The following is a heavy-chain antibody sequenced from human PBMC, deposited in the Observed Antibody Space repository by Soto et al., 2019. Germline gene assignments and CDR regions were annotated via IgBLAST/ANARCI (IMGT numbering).Heavy chain of an antibody. V-gene: IGHV3-23*01. CDR1: GFTFSNYA. J-gene: IGHJ3*02. CDR2: ISGGGDGT. CDR3: AKKVLGSLTTYCNSGDCHYAFDI. Sequence: EVQLLESGGGLVQPGGSLRLSCAASGFTFSNYAMTWVRPAPGKGLEWVSTISGGGDGTFYADSVKGRFTISRDNYRNTVYLQMNSLRAEDTAVYYCAKKVLGSLTTYCNSGDCHYAFDIWGQGTMVTVSS. D-gene: IGHD2-21*02.